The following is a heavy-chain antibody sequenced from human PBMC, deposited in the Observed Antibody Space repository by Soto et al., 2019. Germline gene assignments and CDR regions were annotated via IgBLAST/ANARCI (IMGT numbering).Heavy chain of an antibody. Sequence: QVQLQESGPGLVKPSQTLSLTCTVSGGSISSGGYYWSWIRQHPGKGLEWIGYIYYSGSTYYNPSLKRRVTIAADTSKNQFSLKLSSVTAADTAVYYCAREEGGGYDHRWFDPWGQGTLVTVSS. CDR2: IYYSGST. CDR1: GGSISSGGYY. D-gene: IGHD5-12*01. CDR3: AREEGGGYDHRWFDP. J-gene: IGHJ5*02. V-gene: IGHV4-31*03.